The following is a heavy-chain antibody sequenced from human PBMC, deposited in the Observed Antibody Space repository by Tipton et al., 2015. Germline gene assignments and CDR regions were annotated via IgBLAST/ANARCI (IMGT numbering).Heavy chain of an antibody. D-gene: IGHD6-13*01. CDR1: GGSISSYY. Sequence: TLSLTCTVSGGSISSYYWSWIRQPPGKGLEWIGEINHSGITNYNPSLKSRVTISVDTSKNQFSLKLSSVTAADTAVYYCARGSGYSSSWPFDYWGQGTLVTVSS. CDR3: ARGSGYSSSWPFDY. CDR2: INHSGIT. V-gene: IGHV4-34*01. J-gene: IGHJ4*02.